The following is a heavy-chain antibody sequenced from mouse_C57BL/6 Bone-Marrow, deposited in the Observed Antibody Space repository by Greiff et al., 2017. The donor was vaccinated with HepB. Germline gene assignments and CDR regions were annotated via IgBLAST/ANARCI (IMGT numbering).Heavy chain of an antibody. D-gene: IGHD2-1*01. CDR1: GYTFTDYY. CDR3: ARPHGKWYFDV. J-gene: IGHJ1*03. V-gene: IGHV1-76*01. CDR2: IYPGSGNT. Sequence: QVQLKESGAELVRPGASVKLSCKASGYTFTDYYINWVKQRPGQGLEWIARIYPGSGNTYYNEKFKGKATLTAEKSSSTAYMQLSSLTSEDSAVYFCARPHGKWYFDVWGTGTTVTVSS.